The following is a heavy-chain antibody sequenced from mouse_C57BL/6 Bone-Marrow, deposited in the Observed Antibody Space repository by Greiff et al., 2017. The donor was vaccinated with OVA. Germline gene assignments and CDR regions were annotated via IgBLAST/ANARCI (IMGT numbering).Heavy chain of an antibody. CDR1: GYTFTDYY. Sequence: QVQLQQSGAELVRPGASVKLSCKASGYTFTDYYINWVKQRPGQGLEWIARIYPGSGNTYYNEKFKGKATLTADKSSSTAYMQLSSLTSEDSAVYFCAREGAYSNYVDYAMDYWGQGTSVTVSS. CDR3: AREGAYSNYVDYAMDY. CDR2: IYPGSGNT. V-gene: IGHV1-76*01. J-gene: IGHJ4*01. D-gene: IGHD2-5*01.